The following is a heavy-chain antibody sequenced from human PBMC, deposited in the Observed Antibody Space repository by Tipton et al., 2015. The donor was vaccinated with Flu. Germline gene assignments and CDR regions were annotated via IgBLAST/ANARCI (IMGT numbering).Heavy chain of an antibody. CDR1: GFTFSTYW. J-gene: IGHJ4*02. CDR3: ARDRIVVGTDGPAHDY. Sequence: SLRLSCTASGFTFSTYWMHWVRQVPGKGLVWLSRIYADGSTTYADSVRGRFTTSRDDATNTLYLQMNSLRDEDAAVYYCARDRIVVGTDGPAHDYWGQGTLVTVSS. CDR2: IYADGST. V-gene: IGHV3-74*01. D-gene: IGHD2-21*02.